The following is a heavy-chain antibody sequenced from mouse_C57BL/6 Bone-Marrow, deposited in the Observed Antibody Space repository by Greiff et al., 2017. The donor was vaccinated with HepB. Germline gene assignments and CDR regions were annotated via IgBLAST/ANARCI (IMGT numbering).Heavy chain of an antibody. D-gene: IGHD2-3*01. CDR2: ISDGGSYT. CDR3: ARGWLLRKVDY. CDR1: GFTFSSYA. V-gene: IGHV5-4*01. Sequence: EVHLVESGGGLVKPGGSLKLSCAASGFTFSSYAMSWVRQTPEKRLEWVATISDGGSYTYYPDNVKGRFTISRDNATNNLYLQMSHLKSEDTAMYYCARGWLLRKVDYWGQGTSVTVSS. J-gene: IGHJ4*01.